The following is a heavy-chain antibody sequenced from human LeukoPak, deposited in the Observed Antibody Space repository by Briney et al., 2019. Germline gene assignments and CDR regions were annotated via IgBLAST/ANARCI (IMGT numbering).Heavy chain of an antibody. CDR2: IYYSGST. CDR1: GGSISSSSYY. CDR3: ARRAGHKNYYYYYMDV. V-gene: IGHV4-39*01. D-gene: IGHD6-13*01. J-gene: IGHJ6*03. Sequence: SETLSLTCTVSGGSISSSSYYWGWIRQPPGKGLEWIGSIYYSGSTYYNPSLKSRVTISVGTSKNQFSLKLSSVTAADTAVYYCARRAGHKNYYYYYMDVWGKGTTVTVSS.